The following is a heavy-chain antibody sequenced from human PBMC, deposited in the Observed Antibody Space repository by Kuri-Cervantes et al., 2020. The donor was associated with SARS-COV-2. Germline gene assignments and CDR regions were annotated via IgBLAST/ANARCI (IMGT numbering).Heavy chain of an antibody. CDR1: GFTFSSYG. CDR2: IWYDGSNK. Sequence: SCKASGFTFSSYGMHWVRQAPGKGLEWVAVIWYDGSNKYYADSVKGRFTISRDNSKNTLYLQMNSLRAEDTAVYYCARGIAARRGYYYYGMDVWGQGTTVTVSS. CDR3: ARGIAARRGYYYYGMDV. V-gene: IGHV3-33*01. D-gene: IGHD6-6*01. J-gene: IGHJ6*02.